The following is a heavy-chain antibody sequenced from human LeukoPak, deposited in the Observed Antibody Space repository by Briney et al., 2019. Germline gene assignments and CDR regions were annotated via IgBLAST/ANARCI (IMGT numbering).Heavy chain of an antibody. CDR3: AKAGASYYDFWSGYWYFDY. Sequence: PGGSLRLSCAASGFTLSSYAMSWVRQAPGKGLEWVSAISGSGGSTYYADSVKGRFTISRDNSKNTLYLQMNSLRAEDTAVYYCAKAGASYYDFWSGYWYFDYWGQGTLVTVSS. CDR1: GFTLSSYA. D-gene: IGHD3-3*01. J-gene: IGHJ4*02. V-gene: IGHV3-23*01. CDR2: ISGSGGST.